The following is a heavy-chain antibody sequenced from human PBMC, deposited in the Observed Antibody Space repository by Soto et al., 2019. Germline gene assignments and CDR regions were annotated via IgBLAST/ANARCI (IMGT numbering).Heavy chain of an antibody. J-gene: IGHJ6*02. CDR3: AKEGGIVVVQAAPEFSNGMDV. Sequence: GGSLRLSCAASGFTFSNHAMSWVRQAPGKGLECVSAISASAGSTYSADSVKGRFTISRDNSKNRLYLQMNSLRAEDTAVYYCAKEGGIVVVQAAPEFSNGMDVWGQGTTVTVSS. CDR2: ISASAGST. CDR1: GFTFSNHA. D-gene: IGHD2-2*01. V-gene: IGHV3-23*01.